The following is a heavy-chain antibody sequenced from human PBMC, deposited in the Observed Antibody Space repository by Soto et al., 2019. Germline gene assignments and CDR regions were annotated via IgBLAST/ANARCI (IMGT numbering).Heavy chain of an antibody. CDR2: LNPSSGNT. CDR1: EYTFTTYE. J-gene: IGHJ6*02. CDR3: ANYNYYSGLDV. Sequence: QVQLVQSGAEVKKPGASVKVSCKASEYTFTTYEINWVRQATGQGLEWMGWLNPSSGNTGSAQNFQGRVTLTRNTPISTAYMELGDLRSEDTAVYYCANYNYYSGLDVWGQGTKVTVSS. V-gene: IGHV1-8*01.